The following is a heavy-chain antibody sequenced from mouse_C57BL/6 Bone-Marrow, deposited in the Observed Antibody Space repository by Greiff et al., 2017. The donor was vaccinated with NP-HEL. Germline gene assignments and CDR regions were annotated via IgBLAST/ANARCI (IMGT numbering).Heavy chain of an antibody. Sequence: DVMLVESGGGLVQPGGSLSLSCAASGFTFTDYYMSWVRQPPGKALEWLGFIRNKANGYTTESSASVKGRFTISRANSQSILYLQMKALSAEDSATYYCARYIPPPAGSSYDWYFDVWGTGTTVTVSS. CDR2: IRNKANGYTT. CDR3: ARYIPPPAGSSYDWYFDV. D-gene: IGHD1-1*01. CDR1: GFTFTDYY. V-gene: IGHV7-3*01. J-gene: IGHJ1*03.